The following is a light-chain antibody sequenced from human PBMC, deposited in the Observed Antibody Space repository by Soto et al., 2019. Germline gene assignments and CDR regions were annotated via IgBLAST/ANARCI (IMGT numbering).Light chain of an antibody. Sequence: EIVLTQSPGTLSLSPGERATLSCRASQSVSSGYLAWYQQKPGQAPRLLIYGSSTRATGTPDRFSGSRSGTDFTLTVSRLEPEDFAVYYCQQYGTSPQTFGQGTKVELK. J-gene: IGKJ1*01. CDR1: QSVSSGY. V-gene: IGKV3-20*01. CDR3: QQYGTSPQT. CDR2: GSS.